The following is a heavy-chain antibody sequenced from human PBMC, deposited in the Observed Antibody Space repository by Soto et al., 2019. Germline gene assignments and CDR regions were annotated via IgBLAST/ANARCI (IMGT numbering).Heavy chain of an antibody. J-gene: IGHJ3*02. CDR3: ARVERGTATTVVDAFEI. D-gene: IGHD1-1*01. Sequence: SETLSLTCAVYGGSVSSGNYYWSWIRQPPGKGLEWIGEMSHRGGTHFNQSLKSRVTISVDTSKNHFSLKMSSVTAADTALYYCARVERGTATTVVDAFEIWGPGTMVTVSS. V-gene: IGHV4-61*03. CDR2: MSHRGGT. CDR1: GGSVSSGNYY.